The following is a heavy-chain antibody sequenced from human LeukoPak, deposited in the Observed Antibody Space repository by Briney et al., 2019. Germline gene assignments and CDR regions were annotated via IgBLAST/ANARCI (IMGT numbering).Heavy chain of an antibody. V-gene: IGHV3-74*01. CDR1: GFTFSSYS. D-gene: IGHD1-26*01. J-gene: IGHJ4*02. CDR3: VRDSGSSEYYFDY. Sequence: GGSLRLSCAASGFTFSSYSMNWVRQAPGKGLVWVSLISSDGSSTNYADFVKGRFTISRDNAKNTLYLQMNSLSAEDTAVYYCVRDSGSSEYYFDYWGQGTLVTVSS. CDR2: ISSDGSST.